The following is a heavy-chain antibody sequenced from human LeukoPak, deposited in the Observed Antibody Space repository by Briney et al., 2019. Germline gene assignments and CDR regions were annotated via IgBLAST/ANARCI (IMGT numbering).Heavy chain of an antibody. CDR2: ISGSGGST. Sequence: PGGSLRLSCAASGFTFSSYAMSWVRQAPGKGLEWVSAISGSGGSTYYADSVKGRFTISRDNSKNTLYLQMNSLRAEDTAVYYCAKSIAVAGMGEPHWGQETLVTVAS. CDR3: AKSIAVAGMGEPH. J-gene: IGHJ4*02. CDR1: GFTFSSYA. D-gene: IGHD6-19*01. V-gene: IGHV3-23*01.